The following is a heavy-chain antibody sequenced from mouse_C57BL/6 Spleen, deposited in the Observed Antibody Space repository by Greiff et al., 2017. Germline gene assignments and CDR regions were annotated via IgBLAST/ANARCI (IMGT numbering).Heavy chain of an antibody. J-gene: IGHJ2*01. CDR3: TRFAQAHYFDY. CDR2: IDPETGGT. Sequence: VQLQQSGAELVRPGASVTLSCKASGYTFTDYEMHWVKQTPVHGLEWIGAIDPETGGTAYNQKFKGKAILTADKSSSTAYMELRSLTSEDSAVYYCTRFAQAHYFDYWGQGTTLTVSS. V-gene: IGHV1-15*01. CDR1: GYTFTDYE. D-gene: IGHD3-2*02.